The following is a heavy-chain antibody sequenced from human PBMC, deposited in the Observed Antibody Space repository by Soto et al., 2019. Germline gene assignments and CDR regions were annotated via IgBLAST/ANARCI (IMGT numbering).Heavy chain of an antibody. CDR1: GYSFTRYW. CDR3: ARHRHGDSFYYYGMDV. V-gene: IGHV5-51*01. D-gene: IGHD7-27*01. Sequence: PGESLKISCTVSGYSFTRYWIGWVRQMPGKGLEWMGIIYPGDSDTRYSPSFQGQVTISADKSISTAYLQWSSLKASDTAMYYCARHRHGDSFYYYGMDVWGQGTTVTVSS. CDR2: IYPGDSDT. J-gene: IGHJ6*02.